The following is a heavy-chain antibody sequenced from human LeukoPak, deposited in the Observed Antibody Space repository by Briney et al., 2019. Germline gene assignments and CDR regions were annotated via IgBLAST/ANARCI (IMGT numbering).Heavy chain of an antibody. CDR3: AKGAGGSSGWFPFDY. V-gene: IGHV3-43D*03. CDR2: ISWDGGST. CDR1: GFTFDDYA. J-gene: IGHJ4*02. D-gene: IGHD6-19*01. Sequence: GGSLRLSCAASGFTFDDYAMHWVRQAPGKGLEWVSLISWDGGSTYYADSVKGRFTISRDNSKNSLYLQMNSLRAEDTALYYCAKGAGGSSGWFPFDYWGQGTLVTVSS.